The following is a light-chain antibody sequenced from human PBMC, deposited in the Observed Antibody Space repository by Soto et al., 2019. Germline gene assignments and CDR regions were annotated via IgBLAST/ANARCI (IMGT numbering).Light chain of an antibody. CDR3: QQYENLPT. CDR2: VAS. J-gene: IGKJ5*01. V-gene: IGKV1-33*01. CDR1: QNFNNY. Sequence: IQMTQSPSSLSASVGDRVSSTCQSSQNFNNYFNWDQQKPERAAKLLIYVASNLEAGVPSRFRGSGSGTDFTFTISRLQPEDIATYYCQQYENLPTFGQGTRLEIK.